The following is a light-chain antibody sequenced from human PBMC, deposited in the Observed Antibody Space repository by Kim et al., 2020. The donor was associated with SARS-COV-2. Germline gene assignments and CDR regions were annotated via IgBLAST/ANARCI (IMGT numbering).Light chain of an antibody. V-gene: IGLV3-1*01. CDR1: ELAVKY. Sequence: VSPGQTAPITCSGDELAVKYARWYQQKPGQPPVLLIYLDNKRPSGIPERFSGSSSVNSATLTISETQAMDEADYYFQAWDSSTAVFGGGTKVTVL. J-gene: IGLJ2*01. CDR2: LDN. CDR3: QAWDSSTAV.